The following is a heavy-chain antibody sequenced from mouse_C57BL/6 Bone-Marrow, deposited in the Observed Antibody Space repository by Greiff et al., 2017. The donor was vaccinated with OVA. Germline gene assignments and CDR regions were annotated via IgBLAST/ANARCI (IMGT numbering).Heavy chain of an antibody. CDR2: IRLRSDNSAS. Sequence: EVQVVESGGGLVQPGGSMKLSCVASGFTFTNYWMNWVRQSPEKGLEWVGHIRLRSDNSASHYADSVKGRFTISRADSKSSVYLQMMNLRAEDTGVYYCTGPLYYGYDFDYWGKGTTLTVAS. V-gene: IGHV6-3*01. J-gene: IGHJ2*01. CDR3: TGPLYYGYDFDY. D-gene: IGHD2-2*01. CDR1: GFTFTNYW.